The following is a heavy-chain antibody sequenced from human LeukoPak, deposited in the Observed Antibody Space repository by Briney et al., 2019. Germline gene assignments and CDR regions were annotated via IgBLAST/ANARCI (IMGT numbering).Heavy chain of an antibody. D-gene: IGHD5-24*01. CDR2: IGIDSGNT. Sequence: GGSLRLSCAASGFTFSDYSMNWVRQAPGKGLEWISYIGIDSGNTNYADSVKRRFTISGDKAKNSLYLQMNSLRVGDTAVYYCARDYKYAFDNWGQGTLVTVSS. V-gene: IGHV3-48*01. CDR3: ARDYKYAFDN. J-gene: IGHJ4*02. CDR1: GFTFSDYS.